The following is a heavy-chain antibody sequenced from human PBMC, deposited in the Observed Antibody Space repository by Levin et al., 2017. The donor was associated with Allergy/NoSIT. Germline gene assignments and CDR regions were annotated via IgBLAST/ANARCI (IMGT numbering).Heavy chain of an antibody. V-gene: IGHV2-70*11. CDR2: IDWDDDK. D-gene: IGHD3-10*01. CDR3: ARATNHYYGRGFDY. CDR1: GFSLTTSGMC. Sequence: QTLTLTCTFSGFSLTTSGMCVSWIRQPPGNALEWLARIDWDDDKYYSTSLKTRLTISRDTSKNQVVLTMTSMDPVDTATYYCARATNHYYGRGFDYWGQGTPVTVSS. J-gene: IGHJ4*02.